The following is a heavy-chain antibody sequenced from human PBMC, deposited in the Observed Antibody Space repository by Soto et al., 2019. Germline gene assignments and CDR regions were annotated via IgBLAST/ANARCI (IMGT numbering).Heavy chain of an antibody. Sequence: EVQLLESGGGLVQPGGSLRLSCAASGFTFNNYAMSWVRQAPGKGLEWVSAISGSGDASYYADSVKGRLTISRENSKNTLYLQMNSLRAEDTAIYYCAKGIHLWLSDLDYWGQGTLVTVSS. D-gene: IGHD5-18*01. CDR1: GFTFNNYA. CDR2: ISGSGDAS. V-gene: IGHV3-23*01. CDR3: AKGIHLWLSDLDY. J-gene: IGHJ4*02.